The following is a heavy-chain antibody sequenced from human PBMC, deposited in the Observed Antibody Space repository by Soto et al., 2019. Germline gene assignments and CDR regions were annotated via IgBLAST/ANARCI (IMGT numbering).Heavy chain of an antibody. D-gene: IGHD2-15*01. CDR1: GGSISPYY. J-gene: IGHJ5*01. V-gene: IGHV4-59*08. CDR3: ARLGGFFQALDS. CDR2: IYFAGTT. Sequence: SETLSLTCTVSGGSISPYYLSWIRQPPGKGLEWIGYIYFAGTTKCNPSLKSRVTISVDSSKNQFSLNLTSVTAADTAVYYCARLGGFFQALDSWGRGTLVTVSS.